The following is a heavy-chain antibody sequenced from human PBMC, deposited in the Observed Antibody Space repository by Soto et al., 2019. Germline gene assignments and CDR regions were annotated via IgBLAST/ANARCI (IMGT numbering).Heavy chain of an antibody. J-gene: IGHJ6*02. D-gene: IGHD5-18*01. CDR2: INHSGST. CDR3: ARGGYSYGWVYYYGMDV. CDR1: GGSFSGYY. Sequence: SETLSRTCAVYGGSFSGYYWSCVREPPGKGLEWIGEINHSGSTNYNPSLKSRVTISVDTSKNQFSLKLSSVTAADTAVYYCARGGYSYGWVYYYGMDVWGQGTTVT. V-gene: IGHV4-34*01.